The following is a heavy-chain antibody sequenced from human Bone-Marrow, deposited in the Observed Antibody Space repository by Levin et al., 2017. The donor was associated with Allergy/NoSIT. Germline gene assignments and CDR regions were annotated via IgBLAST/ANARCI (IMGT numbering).Heavy chain of an antibody. Sequence: SETLSLTCTVSSDSIYNYYWSWIRQPPGKGLEWLGFIYYTGSTNYNPSLNSRVTISLDTSKNQFSLRLTSVSAEDTAIYYCARETSGRNYYCDEWGRGTLVTVAS. CDR2: IYYTGST. V-gene: IGHV4-59*01. CDR3: ARETSGRNYYCDE. D-gene: IGHD6-19*01. J-gene: IGHJ4*02. CDR1: SDSIYNYY.